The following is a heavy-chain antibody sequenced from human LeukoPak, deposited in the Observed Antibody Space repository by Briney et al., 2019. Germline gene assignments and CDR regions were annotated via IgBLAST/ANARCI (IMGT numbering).Heavy chain of an antibody. J-gene: IGHJ5*02. CDR3: ARDYIDAASCASGVCYTGWFVP. CDR1: GASVSSGDYY. V-gene: IGHV4-31*03. Sequence: SETLSLTCTVSGASVSSGDYYWIWPRQPPGKGLEWIGYIHYSGPTYCNPSLRCRVTLTVDTSNNLLYLRLSSETSADTAVYDCARDYIDAASCASGVCYTGWFVPWGQGTVVTVSS. D-gene: IGHD2-8*01. CDR2: IHYSGPT.